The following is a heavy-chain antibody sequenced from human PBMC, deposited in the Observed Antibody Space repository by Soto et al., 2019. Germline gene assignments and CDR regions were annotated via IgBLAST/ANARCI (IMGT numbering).Heavy chain of an antibody. CDR3: ARETGLRSSGWSYDFDF. CDR1: GFTLSSYS. J-gene: IGHJ4*02. CDR2: ISGSGGTI. V-gene: IGHV3-48*02. Sequence: EVQLVESGGGLVQPGGSLRLSCAASGFTLSSYSMHWVRQAPGKGLEWVSYISGSGGTIYYADSVKGRFTISRDNAKNSRSVQMNSLRDEDTAVYCCARETGLRSSGWSYDFDFWGQGTLVTVSS. D-gene: IGHD6-19*01.